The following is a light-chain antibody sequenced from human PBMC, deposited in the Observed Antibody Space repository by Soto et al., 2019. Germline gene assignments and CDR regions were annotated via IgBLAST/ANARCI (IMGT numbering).Light chain of an antibody. V-gene: IGKV3-20*01. Sequence: EVVLTQSLGTLSLSPGERATLSCRASQSVDSSTLAWYQQKPGQAPRLLISGASKRATGTPDRFSGSGSGTDFTLTISRLEPEGFAVYYCQHFDDSLTFGGGTKVEIK. J-gene: IGKJ4*01. CDR1: QSVDSST. CDR3: QHFDDSLT. CDR2: GAS.